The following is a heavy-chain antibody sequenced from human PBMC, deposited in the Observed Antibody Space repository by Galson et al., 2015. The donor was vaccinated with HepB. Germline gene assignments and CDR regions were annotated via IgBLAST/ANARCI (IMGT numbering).Heavy chain of an antibody. V-gene: IGHV7-4-1*02. CDR2: INTNTGNP. CDR3: AAYYYGSGSYYHSGEPYYYCGMDV. CDR1: GYTFTSYA. D-gene: IGHD3-10*01. Sequence: SVKVSCKASGYTFTSYAMNWVRQAPGQGLEWMGWINTNTGNPTYAQGFTGRFVFSLDTSVSTAYLQISSLKAEDTAVYYCAAYYYGSGSYYHSGEPYYYCGMDVWGQGTTVTVSS. J-gene: IGHJ6*02.